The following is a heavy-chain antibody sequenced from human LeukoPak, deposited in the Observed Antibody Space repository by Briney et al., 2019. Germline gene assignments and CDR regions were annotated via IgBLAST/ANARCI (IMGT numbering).Heavy chain of an antibody. CDR2: ISHDESNK. V-gene: IGHV3-30*04. CDR3: ARDLYGDYPWDY. CDR1: GFTFSAFA. D-gene: IGHD4-17*01. J-gene: IGHJ4*02. Sequence: GGSLRLSCAASGFTFSAFAMHWVRQAPGKGLEWLGVISHDESNKNYADSVQGRLSISRDNAKNSLYLQMNSLRAEDTAVYYCARDLYGDYPWDYWGQGTLVTVSS.